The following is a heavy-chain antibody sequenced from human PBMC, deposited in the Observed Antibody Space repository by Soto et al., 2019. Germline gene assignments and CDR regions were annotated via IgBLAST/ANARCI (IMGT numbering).Heavy chain of an antibody. J-gene: IGHJ5*02. CDR2: ISYDGSNK. V-gene: IGHV3-30*18. D-gene: IGHD1-26*01. Sequence: GGSLRLSCAASGFTFSSYGMHWVRQAPGKGLEWVAVISYDGSNKYYADSVKGRFTISRDNSKNTLYLQMNSLRAEDTAVYYCAKDTVGAVAPWGQGTLVTVSS. CDR3: AKDTVGAVAP. CDR1: GFTFSSYG.